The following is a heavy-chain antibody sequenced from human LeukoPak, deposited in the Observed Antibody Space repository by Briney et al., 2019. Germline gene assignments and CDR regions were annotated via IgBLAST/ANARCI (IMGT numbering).Heavy chain of an antibody. CDR3: AKDGAQRWLHKAEYFQH. J-gene: IGHJ1*01. Sequence: GGSLRLSCAASGFTFSSYSMNWVRQAPGKRLEWVSSISSSSSYIYYADSVKGRFTISRDNSKNTLYLQMNSLRAEDTAVYYCAKDGAQRWLHKAEYFQHWGQGTLVTVSS. V-gene: IGHV3-21*01. CDR2: ISSSSSYI. CDR1: GFTFSSYS. D-gene: IGHD5-24*01.